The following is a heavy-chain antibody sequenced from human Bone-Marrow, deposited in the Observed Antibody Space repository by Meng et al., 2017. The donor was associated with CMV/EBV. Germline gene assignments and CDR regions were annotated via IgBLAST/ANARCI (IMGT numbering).Heavy chain of an antibody. D-gene: IGHD4-17*01. J-gene: IGHJ5*02. CDR2: INHSGST. Sequence: YGGSFSGYYWSWIRQPPGKGLEWIGEINHSGSTNYNPSLKSRVTISVDTSKNQFSLKLSSVTAADTAVYYCARPDYGDYTPYNWFDPWGQGTLVTASS. V-gene: IGHV4-34*01. CDR3: ARPDYGDYTPYNWFDP. CDR1: GGSFSGYY.